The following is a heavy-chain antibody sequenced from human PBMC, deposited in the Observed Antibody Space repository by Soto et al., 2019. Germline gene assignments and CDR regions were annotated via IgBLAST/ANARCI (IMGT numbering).Heavy chain of an antibody. Sequence: QVQLVQSGAEVKTRGSSLKVSCKVSGSRFSNYVISWVRQAPGHGLEWLGRIIPIFNSTKYAQSLQGRGTITADKSTSTASLELSSLRSDDTAVYYCAREGRGKKAGYNGLVSLGYWGQGTLVTVSS. J-gene: IGHJ4*02. CDR2: IIPIFNST. CDR1: GSRFSNYV. CDR3: AREGRGKKAGYNGLVSLGY. V-gene: IGHV1-69*06. D-gene: IGHD2-2*02.